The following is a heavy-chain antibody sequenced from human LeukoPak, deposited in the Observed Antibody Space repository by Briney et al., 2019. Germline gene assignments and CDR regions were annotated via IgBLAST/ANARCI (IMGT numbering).Heavy chain of an antibody. J-gene: IGHJ4*02. V-gene: IGHV3-33*01. CDR3: ARGQSVGWEIGVCDF. CDR1: GVSFSGYA. D-gene: IGHD1-26*01. CDR2: IKYDASDE. Sequence: GGSLRLSCAVSGVSFSGYAMHWVRQAPGKGLEWVGLIKYDASDEYYADSVKGRFTISRDDPRNTLYLQMTSLRAEDTAVYYCARGQSVGWEIGVCDFWGQGSLVTVAS.